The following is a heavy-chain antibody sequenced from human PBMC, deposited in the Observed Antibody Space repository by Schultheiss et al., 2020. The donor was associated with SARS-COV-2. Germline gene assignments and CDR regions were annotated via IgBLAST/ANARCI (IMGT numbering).Heavy chain of an antibody. D-gene: IGHD6-13*01. Sequence: GESLKISCVASGFTFSSYAMHWVRQAPGKGLEWVAVIWYDGSNKYYADSVKGRFTISKDNSKNTLYLQMNSLRAEDTAVYFCARGAVAAAGAMDVWGQGTTVTVSS. CDR1: GFTFSSYA. J-gene: IGHJ6*02. CDR2: IWYDGSNK. V-gene: IGHV3-33*08. CDR3: ARGAVAAAGAMDV.